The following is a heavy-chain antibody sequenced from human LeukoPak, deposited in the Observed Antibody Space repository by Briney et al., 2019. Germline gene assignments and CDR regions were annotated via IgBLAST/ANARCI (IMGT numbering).Heavy chain of an antibody. V-gene: IGHV3-53*01. CDR1: GFTVSSNY. J-gene: IGHJ4*02. CDR3: ARVGGYSGYEFDY. CDR2: IYSGGST. Sequence: GGSLRLSCAASGFTVSSNYMSWVRQAPGKGLEWVSVIYSGGSTYYADSVKGRFTISRDNSKNTLYLQMNSLRAEDTAVYYCARVGGYSGYEFDYWGQGTLVTVSS. D-gene: IGHD5-12*01.